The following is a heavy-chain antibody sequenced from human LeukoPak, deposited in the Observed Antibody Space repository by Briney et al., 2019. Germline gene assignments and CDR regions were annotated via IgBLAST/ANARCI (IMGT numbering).Heavy chain of an antibody. V-gene: IGHV3-53*04. CDR3: ARIYGSGSYWFDP. D-gene: IGHD3-10*01. Sequence: GGSLRLSCAASGFTVSSNYMSWVRPAPGKGLEWVSVIYSGGSTYYADSVKGRFTISRHNSKNTLYLQMNSLRAEDTAVYYCARIYGSGSYWFDPWGQGTLVTVSS. J-gene: IGHJ5*02. CDR2: IYSGGST. CDR1: GFTVSSNY.